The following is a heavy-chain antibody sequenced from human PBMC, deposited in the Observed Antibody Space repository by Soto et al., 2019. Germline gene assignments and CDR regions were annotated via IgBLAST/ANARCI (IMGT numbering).Heavy chain of an antibody. V-gene: IGHV4-39*01. CDR1: GGSISSSSYY. CDR3: ARRGYCSSTSCYNYYMDV. D-gene: IGHD2-2*02. CDR2: IYHSGST. Sequence: QLQLQESGPGLVKPSETLSLTCTVSGGSISSSSYYWGWIRQPPGKGLEWIGSIYHSGSTYYNPSLRSRFTISVDTSKHQFSLKLSSVTAADTAVYYCARRGYCSSTSCYNYYMDVWGKGTTVTVSS. J-gene: IGHJ6*03.